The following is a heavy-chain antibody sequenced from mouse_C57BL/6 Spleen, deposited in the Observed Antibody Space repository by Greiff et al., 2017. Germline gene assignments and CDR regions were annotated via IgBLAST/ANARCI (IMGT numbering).Heavy chain of an antibody. CDR1: GYAFSSSW. CDR2: IYPGDGDT. CDR3: ARSSDYYAMDY. D-gene: IGHD3-2*02. Sequence: QVQLQQSGPELVKPGASVKISCKASGYAFSSSWMNWVKQRPGKGLEWIGRIYPGDGDTNYNGKFKGKATLTADKSSSTAYMQLSSLTSEDSAVXFCARSSDYYAMDYWGQGTSVTVSS. J-gene: IGHJ4*01. V-gene: IGHV1-82*01.